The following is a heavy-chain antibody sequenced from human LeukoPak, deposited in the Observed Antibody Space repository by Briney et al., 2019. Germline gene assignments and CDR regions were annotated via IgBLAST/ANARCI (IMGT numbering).Heavy chain of an antibody. D-gene: IGHD3-10*01. CDR3: ARRARNYYYGSGSPFDY. CDR1: GYSFTSYW. CDR2: IYPGDSDT. V-gene: IGHV5-51*01. Sequence: HGESLQISCKGSGYSFTSYWNGWVRQLPGKGLEWMGIIYPGDSDTRYSPSFQGQVTISADKSISTAYLQWSSLKASDTAMYYCARRARNYYYGSGSPFDYWGQGTLVTVSS. J-gene: IGHJ4*02.